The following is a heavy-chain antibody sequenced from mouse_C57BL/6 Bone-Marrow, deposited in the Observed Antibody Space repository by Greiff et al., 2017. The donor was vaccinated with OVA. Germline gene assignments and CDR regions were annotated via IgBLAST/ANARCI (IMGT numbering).Heavy chain of an antibody. J-gene: IGHJ2*01. D-gene: IGHD2-4*01. CDR2: INYDGSST. CDR3: AREVSLSMRLRRGYYFDY. Sequence: EVMLVESEGGLVQPGSSMKLSCTASGFTFSDYYMAWVRQVPEKGLEWVANINYDGSSTYYLDSLKSRFIISRDNAKNILYLQMSSLKSEDTATYYCAREVSLSMRLRRGYYFDYWGQGTTLTVSS. V-gene: IGHV5-16*01. CDR1: GFTFSDYY.